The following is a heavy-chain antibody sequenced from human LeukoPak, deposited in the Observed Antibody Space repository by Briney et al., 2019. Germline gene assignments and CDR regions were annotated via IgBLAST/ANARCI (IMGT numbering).Heavy chain of an antibody. CDR2: ISGSGSST. J-gene: IGHJ4*02. CDR3: VRPPPGYSSSWFYFHS. Sequence: GGSLRLSCAASGFTFSSHAMSWVRQAPGKGLEWVSGISGSGSSTFYADSVKGRFTISRDSSKNTLYLLMNSLRVEDTAMYYCVRPPPGYSSSWFYFHSWGQGTLVTVSS. CDR1: GFTFSSHA. D-gene: IGHD6-13*01. V-gene: IGHV3-23*01.